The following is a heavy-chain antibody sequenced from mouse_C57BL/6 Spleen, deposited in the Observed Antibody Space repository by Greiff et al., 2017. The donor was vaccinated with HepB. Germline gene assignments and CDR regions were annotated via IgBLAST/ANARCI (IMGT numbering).Heavy chain of an antibody. D-gene: IGHD1-1*01. CDR1: GYTFTSYW. CDR3: ARGGSSLFDY. Sequence: QVQLQQPGAELVMPGASVKLSCKASGYTFTSYWMHWVKQRPGQGLEWIGEIDPSDSYTNYNQKFKGKSTLTVDKSSSTAYMQLSSLTSEDSAVYYCARGGSSLFDYWGRGTTLTVSS. CDR2: IDPSDSYT. V-gene: IGHV1-69*01. J-gene: IGHJ2*01.